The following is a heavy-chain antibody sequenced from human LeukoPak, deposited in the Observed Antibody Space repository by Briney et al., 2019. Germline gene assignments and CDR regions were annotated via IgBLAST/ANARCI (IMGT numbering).Heavy chain of an antibody. J-gene: IGHJ3*02. D-gene: IGHD5-18*01. CDR3: ARAPPSSGYSYHFDI. CDR2: IYRDGTGT. CDR1: GFTFSNYW. Sequence: PGGSLRLSCAASGFTFSNYWMHWVRQAPGKGLVWVPRIYRDGTGTVYAGSVKGRFTISRDNAKNTLYLQMNSLRVEDTAVYYCARAPPSSGYSYHFDIWGQGTMVTVSS. V-gene: IGHV3-74*01.